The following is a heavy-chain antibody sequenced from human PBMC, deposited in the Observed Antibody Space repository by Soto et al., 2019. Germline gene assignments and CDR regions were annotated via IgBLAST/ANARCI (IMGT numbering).Heavy chain of an antibody. V-gene: IGHV3-23*01. Sequence: GGSLRLSCAASGFTFRNYAMIWVRQAPGKGLQWVSGISDSGGVIFYADSVRVRFTISRDNSKNTLFLQMSSLRGDDTALYYCAKSGHFDMLTGLGGFDPWGQGTQVTVSS. D-gene: IGHD3-9*01. J-gene: IGHJ5*02. CDR2: ISDSGGVI. CDR1: GFTFRNYA. CDR3: AKSGHFDMLTGLGGFDP.